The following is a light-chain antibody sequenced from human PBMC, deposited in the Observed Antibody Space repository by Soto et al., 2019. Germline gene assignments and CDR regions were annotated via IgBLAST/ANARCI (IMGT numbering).Light chain of an antibody. CDR1: QSISVW. CDR2: NAS. Sequence: DIQMTESPCTLSASVGDRVTITCRASQSISVWLAWYQQKAGKAPNLLIYNASRLESGVPSRFSGSGSETEFPLTISGLQPGDSATYYCQQDNSYSPTF. V-gene: IGKV1-5*03. J-gene: IGKJ1*01. CDR3: QQDNSYSPT.